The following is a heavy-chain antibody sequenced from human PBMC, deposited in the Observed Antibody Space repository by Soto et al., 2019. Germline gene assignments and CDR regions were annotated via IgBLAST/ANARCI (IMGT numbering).Heavy chain of an antibody. J-gene: IGHJ4*02. D-gene: IGHD5-18*01. V-gene: IGHV4-59*01. CDR1: GGCITNYY. Sequence: QVQLQESGPGLVKPSETLSLTCTVSGGCITNYYWSWIRQPPGKGLEWIGYIYSSGSTNYNPSLKSRVTISADTSKNQVSLKLTSVTAADTAVYYCARDHPHSYGIYYFDYWGQGTLVTVSS. CDR2: IYSSGST. CDR3: ARDHPHSYGIYYFDY.